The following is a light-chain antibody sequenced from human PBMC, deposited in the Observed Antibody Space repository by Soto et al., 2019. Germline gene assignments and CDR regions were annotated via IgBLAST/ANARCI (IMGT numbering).Light chain of an antibody. CDR1: SSDVGGYNY. CDR3: FSYRSSSARYV. J-gene: IGLJ1*01. CDR2: DVS. Sequence: SVLTQPASVSGSPGQAITISSTGTSSDVGGYNYVSWYQQHPGKAPKFIIYDVSNRPSGVSNRFSGSKSGNTASLTISGLQAEDEADYYCFSYRSSSARYVFGTGTKVTVL. V-gene: IGLV2-14*03.